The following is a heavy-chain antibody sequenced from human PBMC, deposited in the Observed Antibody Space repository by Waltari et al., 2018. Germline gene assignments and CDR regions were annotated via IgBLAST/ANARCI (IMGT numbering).Heavy chain of an antibody. D-gene: IGHD5-18*01. CDR2: IIPSFGTA. CDR3: ARGGGMVTPTMDV. V-gene: IGHV1-69*05. Sequence: QVQLVQSGAEVKKPGSSVKVSCKASGGTFSSYVISWVRQAPGQGLEWMGGIIPSFGTANYAQKFQGRVTITTDESTSTAYMELSSLRSEGTAVYYCARGGGMVTPTMDVWGQGTTVTVSS. CDR1: GGTFSSYV. J-gene: IGHJ6*02.